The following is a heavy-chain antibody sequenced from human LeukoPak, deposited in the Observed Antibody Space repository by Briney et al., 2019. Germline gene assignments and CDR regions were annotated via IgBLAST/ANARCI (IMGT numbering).Heavy chain of an antibody. D-gene: IGHD2-2*01. V-gene: IGHV3-30-3*01. J-gene: IGHJ4*02. CDR2: ISYDGSNK. CDR1: GFTFSSYA. CDR3: ARALIVVVPAAVDY. Sequence: PGGSLRLSCAASGFTFSSYAMHWVRQAPGKGLEWVAVISYDGSNKYYADSVKGRFTISRDNSKNTLYLQMNSLRAEDTAVYYCARALIVVVPAAVDYWGQGTLVTVSS.